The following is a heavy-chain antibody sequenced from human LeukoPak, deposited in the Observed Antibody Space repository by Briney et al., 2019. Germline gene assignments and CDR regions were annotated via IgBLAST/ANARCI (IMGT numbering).Heavy chain of an antibody. V-gene: IGHV3-23*01. J-gene: IGHJ4*02. D-gene: IGHD2-21*02. CDR3: AKSPTYCGVDCYSTFDY. Sequence: GGSLRLSCAASGFTFSSYAMSWVRQAPGKGLGWASAISGSGGSTYDADSVKGRFTISRDNSKNTLYLQMNSLRAEDTAVYYCAKSPTYCGVDCYSTFDYWGQGTLVTVSS. CDR2: ISGSGGST. CDR1: GFTFSSYA.